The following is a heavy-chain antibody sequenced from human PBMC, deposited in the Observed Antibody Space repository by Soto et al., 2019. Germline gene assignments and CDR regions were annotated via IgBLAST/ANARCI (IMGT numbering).Heavy chain of an antibody. J-gene: IGHJ3*02. Sequence: SETLSLTCTVSGCSISSYYWSWIRQPPGKGLEWIGYIYYSGSTKCNPSLKSRVTISVDTSKNQFSLKLSSVTAADTAVYYCAKHVATTAFDIWGQGTMVTVSS. CDR3: AKHVATTAFDI. V-gene: IGHV4-59*08. CDR2: IYYSGST. CDR1: GCSISSYY. D-gene: IGHD1-1*01.